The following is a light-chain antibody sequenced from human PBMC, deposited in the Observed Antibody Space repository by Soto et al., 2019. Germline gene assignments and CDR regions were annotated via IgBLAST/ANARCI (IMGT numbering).Light chain of an antibody. Sequence: EIVLTQSPGTLSLSPGERATLSCRASQSVSSSFLACYQQRPGQAPRLLIYAASNTAPDIPDRFSGSGSGTAFTLTISRLETEDFAVYYWQEYCMSRTFGQGTKVEIK. CDR3: QEYCMSRT. J-gene: IGKJ1*01. V-gene: IGKV3-20*01. CDR2: AAS. CDR1: QSVSSSF.